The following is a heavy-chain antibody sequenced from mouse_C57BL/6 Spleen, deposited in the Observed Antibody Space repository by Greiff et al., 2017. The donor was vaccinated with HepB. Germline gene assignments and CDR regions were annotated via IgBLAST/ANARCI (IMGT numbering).Heavy chain of an antibody. CDR2: ISSGGDYI. D-gene: IGHD2-3*01. CDR3: TSDPDGSGWFAY. V-gene: IGHV5-9-1*02. CDR1: GFTFSSYA. Sequence: EVQLVESGEGLVKPGGSLKLSCAASGFTFSSYAMSWVRQTPEKRLEWVAYISSGGDYIYYADTVKGRFTISRDNARNTLYLQMSSLKSEDTAMYYCTSDPDGSGWFAYWGQGTLVTVSA. J-gene: IGHJ3*01.